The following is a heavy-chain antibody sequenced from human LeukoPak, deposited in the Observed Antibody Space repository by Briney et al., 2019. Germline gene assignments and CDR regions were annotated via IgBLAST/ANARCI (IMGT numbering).Heavy chain of an antibody. Sequence: GRSLRLSCAASGFTFDDYAMHWGRQAPGKGLEWVSGISWNSGSIGYADSVKGRFTISRDNAKNSLYLQMNSLRAEDMALYYCAKDLCAVTTGCAFDIWGQGTMVTVSS. CDR1: GFTFDDYA. CDR2: ISWNSGSI. J-gene: IGHJ3*02. V-gene: IGHV3-9*03. D-gene: IGHD4-17*01. CDR3: AKDLCAVTTGCAFDI.